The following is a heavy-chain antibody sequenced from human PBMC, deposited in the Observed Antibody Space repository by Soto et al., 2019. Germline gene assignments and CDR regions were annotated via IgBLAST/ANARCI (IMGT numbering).Heavy chain of an antibody. Sequence: EVQLVESGGGLVQPGESLRLSCAASGFTVSNYHMTWVRQAPGKGLEWVSAVYADGATSHADSVKDRFTVSRDNSRNTLNLKRGGLRAEDTALYYCARSGGGLDYWGQGTLVTVSS. CDR1: GFTVSNYH. D-gene: IGHD3-10*01. CDR2: VYADGAT. V-gene: IGHV3-66*01. CDR3: ARSGGGLDY. J-gene: IGHJ4*02.